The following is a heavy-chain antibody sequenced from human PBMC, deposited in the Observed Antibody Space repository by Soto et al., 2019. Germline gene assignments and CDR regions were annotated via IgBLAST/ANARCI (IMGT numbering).Heavy chain of an antibody. D-gene: IGHD6-19*01. CDR3: AKDLYSSGWYGYFYY. CDR2: IRGSGGNT. CDR1: GFIFNNYA. V-gene: IGHV3-23*01. Sequence: PGGSLRLSCAGSGFIFNNYAMSWVRQAPGKGLEWVSSIRGSGGNTYYADSMKGRCTISRDNSKNTLYLQMNSLRAEDTAVYYCAKDLYSSGWYGYFYYWGQGTLVTVSS. J-gene: IGHJ4*02.